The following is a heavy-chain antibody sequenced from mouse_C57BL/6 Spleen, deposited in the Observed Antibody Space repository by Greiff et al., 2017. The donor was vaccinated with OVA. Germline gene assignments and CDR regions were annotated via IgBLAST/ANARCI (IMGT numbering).Heavy chain of an antibody. V-gene: IGHV1-53*01. CDR2: INPSNGGT. Sequence: QVQLQQPGTELVKPGASVKLSCKASGYTFTSYWMHWVKQRPGQGLEWIGNINPSNGGTNYNEKFKSKATLTVDKSSSTAYMQLSSLTSEDSAVYSCARGGYGGPYYFAYWGQGTTLTVSS. D-gene: IGHD1-1*02. J-gene: IGHJ2*01. CDR1: GYTFTSYW. CDR3: ARGGYGGPYYFAY.